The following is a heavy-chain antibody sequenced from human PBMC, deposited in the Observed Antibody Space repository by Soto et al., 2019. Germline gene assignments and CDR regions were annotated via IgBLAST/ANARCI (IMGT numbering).Heavy chain of an antibody. D-gene: IGHD6-19*01. CDR3: ARGYTRGWTFDF. V-gene: IGHV1-3*01. J-gene: IGHJ4*02. CDR1: GYNFTTDV. Sequence: QVQLVQSGAEVKQPGASASVSCKASGYNFTTDVVHWLRQAPGQGPEWMGWINCGSGNTVYSQKFQGRVTFTRDTSARTAYMDLNSLTSGDTAVYYCARGYTRGWTFDFWGRGTLVTVSS. CDR2: INCGSGNT.